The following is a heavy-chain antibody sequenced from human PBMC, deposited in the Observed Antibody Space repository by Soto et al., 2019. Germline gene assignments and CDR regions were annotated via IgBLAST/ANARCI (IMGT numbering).Heavy chain of an antibody. J-gene: IGHJ6*02. Sequence: GSLRLSCAASGFTFSNAWMNWVRQAPGKGLEWVGRIKSKTDGGTTDYAAPVKGRFTISRDDSKNTLYLQMNSLKTEDTAVYYCTTGDIVLVPAAFYYYYGMDVWGQGTTVTVSS. CDR3: TTGDIVLVPAAFYYYYGMDV. CDR2: IKSKTDGGTT. D-gene: IGHD2-2*01. CDR1: GFTFSNAW. V-gene: IGHV3-15*07.